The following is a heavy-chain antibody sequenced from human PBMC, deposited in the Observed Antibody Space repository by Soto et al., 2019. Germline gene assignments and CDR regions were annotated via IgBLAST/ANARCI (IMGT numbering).Heavy chain of an antibody. CDR2: IYRSDTT. J-gene: IGHJ4*02. CDR3: ARYDFLSGYFDY. Sequence: TGGSLRLSCAASGLTVRNNYMSWVRQAPGKGLEWVSVIYRSDTTYYADSVKGRFTISRHISKNTLDLEMNSLRTEDTAVYYCARYDFLSGYFDYWGQGTLVTVSS. V-gene: IGHV3-53*04. D-gene: IGHD3-3*01. CDR1: GLTVRNNY.